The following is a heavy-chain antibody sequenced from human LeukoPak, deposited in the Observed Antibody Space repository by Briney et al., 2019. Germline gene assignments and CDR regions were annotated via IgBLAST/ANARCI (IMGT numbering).Heavy chain of an antibody. D-gene: IGHD6-13*01. V-gene: IGHV3-7*01. Sequence: PGGSLGLPCAASGFSFSTYWMSWVRQTPEKGLEFVANINQDASVRNYMDSLKGRCTISRDNAKKSVYLEINSLRADDTAVYYCARDPGSSSFDLWGQGALVTVSS. CDR3: ARDPGSSSFDL. J-gene: IGHJ4*02. CDR2: INQDASVR. CDR1: GFSFSTYW.